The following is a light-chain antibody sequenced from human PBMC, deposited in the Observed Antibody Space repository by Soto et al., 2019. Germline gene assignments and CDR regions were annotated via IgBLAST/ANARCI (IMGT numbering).Light chain of an antibody. Sequence: DIRMTQSPSSLSASLGDRITITCRASQSIDIWLAWYQQKPGKAPKLLIYDASNLQSGVPSRFSGSGSGSEFTLTISSLQPDDSATYYCQQYNSYSWTFGQGTKVDIK. V-gene: IGKV1-5*01. CDR3: QQYNSYSWT. CDR2: DAS. CDR1: QSIDIW. J-gene: IGKJ1*01.